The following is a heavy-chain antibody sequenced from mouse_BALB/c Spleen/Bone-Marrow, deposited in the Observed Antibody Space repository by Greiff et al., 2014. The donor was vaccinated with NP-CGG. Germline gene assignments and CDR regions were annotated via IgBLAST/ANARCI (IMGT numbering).Heavy chain of an antibody. CDR2: ILPGSGST. D-gene: IGHD2-1*01. CDR1: GYTFSSYW. CDR3: AREDGNHVGFAY. J-gene: IGHJ3*01. Sequence: QVQLTESGAELMKPGASVKISCKATGYTFSSYWIEWVKQRPGHGLEWIGEILPGSGSTNYNEKFKGKATFTADTSSNTAYMQLSSLTSEDSAVYYCAREDGNHVGFAYWGQGTLVTVSA. V-gene: IGHV1-9*01.